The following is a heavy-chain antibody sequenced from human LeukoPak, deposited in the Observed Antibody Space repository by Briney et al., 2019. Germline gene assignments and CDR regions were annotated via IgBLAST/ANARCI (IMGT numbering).Heavy chain of an antibody. V-gene: IGHV3-21*01. CDR3: ARDRYYYDSSGLSKYYYYYGMDV. J-gene: IGHJ6*02. D-gene: IGHD3-22*01. Sequence: GGSLSLSCEALGLTFITISMNGAGKAPGRGREGVFSFISSSSYLYYADSVKGRFTISRDNAKNSLYLQMNGLRAEDTAVYYCARDRYYYDSSGLSKYYYYYGMDVWGQGTTVTVSS. CDR1: GLTFITIS. CDR2: FISSSSYL.